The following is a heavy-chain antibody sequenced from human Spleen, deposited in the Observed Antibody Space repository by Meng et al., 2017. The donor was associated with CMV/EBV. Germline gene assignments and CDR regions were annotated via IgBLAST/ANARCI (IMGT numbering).Heavy chain of an antibody. J-gene: IGHJ4*02. V-gene: IGHV1-24*01. CDR3: VTDDLCSGGDCSVGY. D-gene: IGHD2-21*02. CDR2: FDPEDGET. Sequence: ASVKVSCKVSGYSLTELSIQWVRQDPGKGLEWMGGFDPEDGETIYAQKFQGRVTMTEDTSTNTAYMELSNLRSDDTAVYYYVTDDLCSGGDCSVGYWGQGTLVTVSS. CDR1: GYSLTELS.